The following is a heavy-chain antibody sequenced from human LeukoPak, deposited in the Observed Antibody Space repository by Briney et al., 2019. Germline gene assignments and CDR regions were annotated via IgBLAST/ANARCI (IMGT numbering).Heavy chain of an antibody. D-gene: IGHD5-18*01. CDR1: GFTFSDYY. Sequence: PGGSLRLSCVASGFTFSDYYMNWVRQTPEKGLEWIAHISGDSDTIYYTDSVKGRFTISRDNARNSLFLQMDSLKAEATAVYYCARDSNTAMIILDHWGQGTPVTVSS. V-gene: IGHV3-11*01. CDR3: ARDSNTAMIILDH. J-gene: IGHJ4*02. CDR2: ISGDSDTI.